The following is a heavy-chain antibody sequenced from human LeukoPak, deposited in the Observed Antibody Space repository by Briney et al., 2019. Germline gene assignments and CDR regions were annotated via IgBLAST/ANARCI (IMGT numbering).Heavy chain of an antibody. Sequence: GSVEVSCKASGYTFTSYDINWVRQATGQGLEWMGWMNPNSGNTGYAQKFQGRVTMTRNTSISTAYMELSSLRSEDTAVYYCARWVPPCSGGSCYSGDWFDPWGQGTLVTVSS. CDR3: ARWVPPCSGGSCYSGDWFDP. V-gene: IGHV1-8*01. CDR1: GYTFTSYD. J-gene: IGHJ5*02. CDR2: MNPNSGNT. D-gene: IGHD2-15*01.